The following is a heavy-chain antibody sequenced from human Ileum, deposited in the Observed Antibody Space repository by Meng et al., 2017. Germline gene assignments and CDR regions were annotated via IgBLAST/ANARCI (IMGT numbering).Heavy chain of an antibody. CDR3: ASVGSYWDLTYYFDS. CDR2: INHTGST. J-gene: IGHJ4*02. Sequence: QFHGQQREAGSLRLSEPLSLSCAVFGWSCCCNYCSWRRHPPGKGLEWLGDINHTGSTNYNPSLKSRVTISVDTSKNQFSLKLNSVTAADTAVYFCASVGSYWDLTYYFDSWGQGTLVTVSS. CDR1: GWSCCCNY. D-gene: IGHD1-26*01. V-gene: IGHV4-34*01.